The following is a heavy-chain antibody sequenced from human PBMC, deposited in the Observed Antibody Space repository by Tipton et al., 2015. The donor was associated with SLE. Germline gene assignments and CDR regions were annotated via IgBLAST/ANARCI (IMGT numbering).Heavy chain of an antibody. V-gene: IGHV3-49*03. CDR1: GFTFGDYG. Sequence: RSLRLSCTASGFTFGDYGMSWFRQAPGKGLEWVGFIRSKAHGGTTDYAASVKGRFTISRDDSKSIAYLQMNSLRAEDTALYYCARARGYSGYDPDFDLWGRGTLVTVSS. CDR2: IRSKAHGGTT. J-gene: IGHJ2*01. D-gene: IGHD5-12*01. CDR3: ARARGYSGYDPDFDL.